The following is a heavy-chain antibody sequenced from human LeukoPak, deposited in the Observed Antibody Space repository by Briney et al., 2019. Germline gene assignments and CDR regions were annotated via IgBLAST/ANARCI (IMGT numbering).Heavy chain of an antibody. D-gene: IGHD6-19*01. CDR2: VSGSGGIT. J-gene: IGHJ4*02. CDR3: AKTTAGNSSGRYPGWPVDY. V-gene: IGHV3-23*01. CDR1: GFTFTTYA. Sequence: GSLRLSCAASGFTFTTYAMTWVRQAPGKGLEWVSHVSGSGGITYYADSVKGRFTISRDNSKNTLYLQMNSLRAEDTAVYYCAKTTAGNSSGRYPGWPVDYWGQGTLVTVSS.